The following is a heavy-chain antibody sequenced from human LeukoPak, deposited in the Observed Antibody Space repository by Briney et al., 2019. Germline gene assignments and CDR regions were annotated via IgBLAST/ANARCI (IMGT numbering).Heavy chain of an antibody. Sequence: SQTLSLTCAISGDSVSSNSAAWHWIRQSPPRGLEWLGRTYYRSKWYNDYAVSVKSRININPDTSKNQFSLHLNPVTPEDTAVYYCVRQYSSGWNYYYGMDVWGQGTTVTVSS. CDR2: TYYRSKWYN. D-gene: IGHD6-19*01. CDR3: VRQYSSGWNYYYGMDV. CDR1: GDSVSSNSAA. J-gene: IGHJ6*02. V-gene: IGHV6-1*01.